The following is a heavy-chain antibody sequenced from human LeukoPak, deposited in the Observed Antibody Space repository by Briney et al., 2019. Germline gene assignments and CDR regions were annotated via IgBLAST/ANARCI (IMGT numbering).Heavy chain of an antibody. CDR2: ISSGSSYI. D-gene: IGHD3-10*02. Sequence: PGGSLRLSCAASGLTFSRYSMNWVRQAPGKGLEWVSSISSGSSYIYYADSVKGRFTISRDNAKNSLYLQMNSLRAEDTAVYYCAELGITMIGGVWGKGTTVTISS. CDR3: AELGITMIGGV. CDR1: GLTFSRYS. V-gene: IGHV3-21*01. J-gene: IGHJ6*04.